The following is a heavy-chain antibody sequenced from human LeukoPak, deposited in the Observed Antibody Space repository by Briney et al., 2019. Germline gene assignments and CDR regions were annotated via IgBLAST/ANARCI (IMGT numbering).Heavy chain of an antibody. CDR2: IYYSGST. Sequence: SETLSLTCTVSGGSISSYYWSWIRQFPGKGLEWIGYIYYSGSTSYNPSLKSRVTISVDTSKNQFSLKLSSVTAADTAVYYCARTTTVRGTYYMDVWGKGTTVTISS. CDR3: ARTTTVRGTYYMDV. V-gene: IGHV4-59*01. J-gene: IGHJ6*03. D-gene: IGHD3-10*01. CDR1: GGSISSYY.